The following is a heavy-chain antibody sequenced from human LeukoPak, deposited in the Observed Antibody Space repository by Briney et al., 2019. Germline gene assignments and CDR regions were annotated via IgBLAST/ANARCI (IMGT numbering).Heavy chain of an antibody. CDR2: INHSGST. V-gene: IGHV4-34*01. J-gene: IGHJ4*02. D-gene: IGHD1-26*01. CDR3: ARVVGSVDNYFDY. Sequence: PSETLSLTCAVYGGSFSGYYWSWIRQPPGKGPEWIGEINHSGSTNYNPSLKSRVTISVDTSKNQFSLKLSSVTAADTAVYYCARVVGSVDNYFDYWGQGTLVTVSS. CDR1: GGSFSGYY.